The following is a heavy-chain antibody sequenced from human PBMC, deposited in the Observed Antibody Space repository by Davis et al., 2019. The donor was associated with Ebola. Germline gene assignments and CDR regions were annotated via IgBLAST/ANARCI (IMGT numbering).Heavy chain of an antibody. D-gene: IGHD6-19*01. J-gene: IGHJ4*02. Sequence: SVKVSCKASGGTFSSYAISWVRQAPGQGLEWMGGIIPIFGTANYAQKLQGRVTMTTDTSTSTAYMELRSLRSDDTAVYYCARGKIAVAADFDYWGQGTLVTVSS. CDR2: IIPIFGTA. CDR1: GGTFSSYA. CDR3: ARGKIAVAADFDY. V-gene: IGHV1-69*05.